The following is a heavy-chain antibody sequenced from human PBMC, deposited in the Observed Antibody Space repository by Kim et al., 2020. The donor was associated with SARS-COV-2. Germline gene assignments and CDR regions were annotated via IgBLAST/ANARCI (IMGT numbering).Heavy chain of an antibody. CDR2: IIPIFGTT. D-gene: IGHD6-13*01. J-gene: IGHJ4*02. CDR1: GGTFSSYA. CDR3: ASASPGIAAAGTSFDY. V-gene: IGHV1-69*13. Sequence: SVKVSCKASGGTFSSYAISWVRQAPGQGLEWMGGIIPIFGTTNYAQKFQGRVTITADESTSTAYMELSSLRSEDTAVYYCASASPGIAAAGTSFDYWGQGTLVTVSS.